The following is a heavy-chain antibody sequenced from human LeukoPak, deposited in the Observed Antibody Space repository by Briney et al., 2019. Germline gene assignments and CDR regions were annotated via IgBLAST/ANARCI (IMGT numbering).Heavy chain of an antibody. CDR1: GFTFSSYT. V-gene: IGHV3-30*01. Sequence: GRSLRLSCAASGFTFSSYTMHWVRQAPGKGLEWVAVISYDGSNKYYADSVKGRFTISRDNSKNTLYLQMNSLRAEDTAVYYCAREGFLAASFVYWGQGTLVTVPS. CDR2: ISYDGSNK. CDR3: AREGFLAASFVY. J-gene: IGHJ4*02. D-gene: IGHD6-25*01.